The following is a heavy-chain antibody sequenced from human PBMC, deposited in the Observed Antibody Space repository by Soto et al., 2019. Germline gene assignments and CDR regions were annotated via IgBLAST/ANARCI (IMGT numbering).Heavy chain of an antibody. V-gene: IGHV4-34*01. J-gene: IGHJ5*02. CDR3: ARTRGVRFFMVPGRFAR. D-gene: IGHD3-3*01. Sequence: SETLSLTCAVYGVSFIGYYWSWSLQPPGKGLEWIGEINHSGSTNYNPSLKSRVTISVDTSKNQFSLKLSSVTAADTAVYYCARTRGVRFFMVPGRFARWGKGKLVTVYS. CDR2: INHSGST. CDR1: GVSFIGYY.